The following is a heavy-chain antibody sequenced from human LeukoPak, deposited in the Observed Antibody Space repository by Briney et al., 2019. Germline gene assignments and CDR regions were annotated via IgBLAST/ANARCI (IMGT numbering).Heavy chain of an antibody. CDR2: IGTTGDT. D-gene: IGHD3-22*01. J-gene: IGHJ3*02. Sequence: PGGSLRLSCAASGFTFSSYDMHWVRQATGKGLEWVSGIGTTGDTYYPGSVKGRFTISRENAKNSLYLQMNSLSAGDTAVYYCARGLYYYDSSGYYGDTFDIWGQGTTVTVSS. CDR3: ARGLYYYDSSGYYGDTFDI. CDR1: GFTFSSYD. V-gene: IGHV3-13*04.